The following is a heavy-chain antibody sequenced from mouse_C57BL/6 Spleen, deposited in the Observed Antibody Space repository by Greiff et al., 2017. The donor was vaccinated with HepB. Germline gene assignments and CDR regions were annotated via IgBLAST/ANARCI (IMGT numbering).Heavy chain of an antibody. J-gene: IGHJ4*01. CDR2: ISNGGGST. CDR1: GFTFSDYY. D-gene: IGHD3-2*02. CDR3: ARQLRHGDYYAMDY. Sequence: EVKVIESGGGLVQPGGSLKLSCAASGFTFSDYYMYWVRQTPEKRLEWVAYISNGGGSTYYPDTVKGRFTISRDNAKNTLYLQMSRLKSEDTAMYYCARQLRHGDYYAMDYWGQGTSVTVSS. V-gene: IGHV5-12*01.